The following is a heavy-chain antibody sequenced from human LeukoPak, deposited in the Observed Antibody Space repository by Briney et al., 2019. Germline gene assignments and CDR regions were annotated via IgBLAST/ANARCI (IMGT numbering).Heavy chain of an antibody. CDR1: GFSFSSYS. Sequence: PGGSLRLSCAASGFSFSSYSMNWGRQAPGEGLEWVSYISSSSSTIYYADSVKGRFTISRDNAKNSLYLQMNSLRAEDTAVYYCARAGMLTISPRNWFDPWGQGTLVTVSS. CDR2: ISSSSSTI. D-gene: IGHD3-3*01. J-gene: IGHJ5*02. V-gene: IGHV3-48*04. CDR3: ARAGMLTISPRNWFDP.